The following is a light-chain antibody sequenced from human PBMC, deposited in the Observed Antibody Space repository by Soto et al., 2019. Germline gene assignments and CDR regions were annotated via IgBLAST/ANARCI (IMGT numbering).Light chain of an antibody. V-gene: IGLV1-47*01. CDR3: AAWDDSLSALL. J-gene: IGLJ2*01. Sequence: QALVTQPPSASGTPGQKVTISCSGSSSNIGSNHVYWYQQFPGSAPRLLIYRSDQRPSGVPDRFSGSKSGTSASLAISGLRSEDEADYYCAAWDDSLSALLFGGGTKLTVL. CDR1: SSNIGSNH. CDR2: RSD.